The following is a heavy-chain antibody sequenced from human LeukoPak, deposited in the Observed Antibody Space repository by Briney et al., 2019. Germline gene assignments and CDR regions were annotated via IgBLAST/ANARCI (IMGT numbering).Heavy chain of an antibody. J-gene: IGHJ3*01. V-gene: IGHV3-23*01. CDR3: ARRDCSSGICFGRAFDL. CDR2: ITRGGTT. Sequence: GGSLRLSCEASGPPSSCSDVTWVRQAPGKGLDWVSAITRGGTTSYADSVKGRFTISRDIPKNTLYLQMNTLRAEDTAIYYCARRDCSSGICFGRAFDLWGQGTMVTVSS. CDR1: GPPSSCSD. D-gene: IGHD2-2*01.